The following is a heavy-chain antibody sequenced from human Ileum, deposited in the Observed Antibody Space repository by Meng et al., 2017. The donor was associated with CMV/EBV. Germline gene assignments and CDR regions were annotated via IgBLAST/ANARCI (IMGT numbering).Heavy chain of an antibody. D-gene: IGHD3-3*01. CDR3: ARNVGFYSSQIAY. J-gene: IGHJ4*02. Sequence: LQLPEPGPGLVKPSETLSLPCTASGGSTTSSTYYWGWIRQPPGKGLEWIGSVYYSGTTYYNPSLKSRVNMSIDTSKNRFSLKLSSATAADTAVYYCARNVGFYSSQIAYWGQGALVTVSS. CDR2: VYYSGTT. CDR1: GGSTTSSTYY. V-gene: IGHV4-39*07.